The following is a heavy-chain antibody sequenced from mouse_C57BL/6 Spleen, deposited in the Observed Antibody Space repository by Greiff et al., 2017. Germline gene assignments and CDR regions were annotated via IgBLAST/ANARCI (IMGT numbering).Heavy chain of an antibody. J-gene: IGHJ2*01. Sequence: VQLKQSGAELVRPGASVKLSCTASGFNIKDYYMHWVKQRPEQGLEWIGRIDPEDGDTDYAPKFQGKATMTADPSSNTAYLQLSSLTSEDTAVYCCTTMGCYDEGVYWGQGTTLTVSS. V-gene: IGHV14-1*01. CDR2: IDPEDGDT. D-gene: IGHD2-12*01. CDR3: TTMGCYDEGVY. CDR1: GFNIKDYY.